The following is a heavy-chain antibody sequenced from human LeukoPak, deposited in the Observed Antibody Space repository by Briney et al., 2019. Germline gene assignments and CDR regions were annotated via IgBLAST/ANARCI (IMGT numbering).Heavy chain of an antibody. CDR2: IYISGGT. V-gene: IGHV4-61*02. Sequence: PSETLSLTCTVSGGSISSGNYYWSWIRQPAGMGLEWIGRIYISGGTEYNPSLKSRVTISIDTSKNQFYLRLSSVTAADTAVYYCARVRRNSGNKYFDPSGQGTRVTVSS. CDR1: GGSISSGNYY. J-gene: IGHJ5*02. CDR3: ARVRRNSGNKYFDP. D-gene: IGHD5-12*01.